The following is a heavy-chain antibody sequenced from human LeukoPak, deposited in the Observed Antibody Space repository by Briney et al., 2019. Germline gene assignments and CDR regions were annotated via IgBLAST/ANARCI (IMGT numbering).Heavy chain of an antibody. J-gene: IGHJ4*02. CDR1: GFTFSTYA. CDR2: IDVGTSTT. V-gene: IGHV3-23*01. D-gene: IGHD1-14*01. Sequence: GSLRLSCAASGFTFSTYAMSWVRQAPGKGLEWVSTIDVGTSTTFYADSVRGRFAIFRDSSKNTVYLQMNSLRADDTAVYFCAKTGQFDSWGQGTLVTVSS. CDR3: AKTGQFDS.